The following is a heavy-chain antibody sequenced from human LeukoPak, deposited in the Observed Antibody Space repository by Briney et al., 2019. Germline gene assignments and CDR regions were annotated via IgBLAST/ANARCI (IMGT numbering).Heavy chain of an antibody. Sequence: GESLKIPCKGSGYSFTSYWIGWVHQMPGKGMDWMGIIYPGASDTRYRPSFQGQVTMSADKSISTAYRQWSSLKASDTVMYYCARHQGSSWYFDYWGQGTLVTVSS. J-gene: IGHJ4*02. CDR2: IYPGASDT. D-gene: IGHD6-13*01. CDR3: ARHQGSSWYFDY. V-gene: IGHV5-51*07. CDR1: GYSFTSYW.